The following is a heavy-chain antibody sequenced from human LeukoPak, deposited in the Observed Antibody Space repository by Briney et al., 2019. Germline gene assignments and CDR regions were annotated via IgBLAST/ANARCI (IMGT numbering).Heavy chain of an antibody. CDR3: ATLGCYALPD. V-gene: IGHV3-7*03. Sequence: PGGSLRLSCEASGFTFTSYWMSWVRQAPGKGLEWVANINQHGSETSYVDSVKGRFTISRDNAKNSLYLQMNSLRAEDTAVYYCATLGCYALPDWGQGALVTVSS. J-gene: IGHJ4*02. CDR2: INQHGSET. D-gene: IGHD2-15*01. CDR1: GFTFTSYW.